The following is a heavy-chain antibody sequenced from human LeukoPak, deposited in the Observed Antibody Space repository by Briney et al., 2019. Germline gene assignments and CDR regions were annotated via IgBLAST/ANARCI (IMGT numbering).Heavy chain of an antibody. V-gene: IGHV3-48*01. CDR3: ARDFYTVTTPSGY. D-gene: IGHD4-17*01. CDR1: GFTFSHYS. CDR2: ISSSSTTI. J-gene: IGHJ4*02. Sequence: GGSLRLSCAASGFTFSHYSMNWVRQAPGKGLEWISYISSSSTTIYYADSAKGRFTISRDNAENSLYLQMNSLRAEDTAVYYCARDFYTVTTPSGYWGQGTLVTVSS.